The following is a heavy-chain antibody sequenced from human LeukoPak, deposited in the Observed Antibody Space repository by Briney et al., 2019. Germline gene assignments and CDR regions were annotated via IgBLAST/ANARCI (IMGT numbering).Heavy chain of an antibody. D-gene: IGHD5-12*01. Sequence: GGSLRLSCAASGFTFSSYAISWVRQAPGKGLEWVSAISGSGGSTYYADSVKGRFTISRDNSKNTLYLQMNSLRAEDTAVYYCAKDSAGDGGYDFLDYWGQGTLVTVSS. V-gene: IGHV3-23*01. CDR1: GFTFSSYA. J-gene: IGHJ4*02. CDR3: AKDSAGDGGYDFLDY. CDR2: ISGSGGST.